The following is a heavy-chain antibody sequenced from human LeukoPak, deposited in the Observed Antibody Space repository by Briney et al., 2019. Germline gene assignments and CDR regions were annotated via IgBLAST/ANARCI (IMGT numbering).Heavy chain of an antibody. V-gene: IGHV4-61*08. CDR2: IYYSGST. D-gene: IGHD3-10*01. CDR1: GGSISSGGYY. J-gene: IGHJ6*02. CDR3: ARVPGRPVGYYYGMDV. Sequence: SQTLSLTCTVSGGSISSGGYYWSWIRQPPGKGLEWIGYIYYSGSTNYNPSLKRRVTISVDTSKNQFSLKLSSVTAADTAVYYCARVPGRPVGYYYGMDVWGQGTTVTVSS.